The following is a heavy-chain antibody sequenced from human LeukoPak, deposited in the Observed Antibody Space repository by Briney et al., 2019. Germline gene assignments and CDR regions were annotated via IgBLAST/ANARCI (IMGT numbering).Heavy chain of an antibody. CDR2: IKQDGSEK. Sequence: GGSLRLSCAASGFTFSSYWMSWVRQAPGKGLEWVANIKQDGSEKYYVDSVKGRFTISRDNAKNSLYLQMNSLRAEDTAVYYCGTGITGTKRVGYFDYWGQGTLVTVSS. D-gene: IGHD1-20*01. CDR1: GFTFSSYW. V-gene: IGHV3-7*01. J-gene: IGHJ4*02. CDR3: GTGITGTKRVGYFDY.